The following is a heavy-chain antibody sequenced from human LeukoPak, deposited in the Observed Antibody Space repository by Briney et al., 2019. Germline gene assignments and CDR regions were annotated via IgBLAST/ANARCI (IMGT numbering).Heavy chain of an antibody. CDR1: GYTFTGYY. V-gene: IGHV1-2*02. CDR3: ARGADILTGYPLSEVPPT. D-gene: IGHD3-9*01. Sequence: ASVKVSCKTSGYTFTGYYMHWVRQAPGQGLEWMGWINPNSGGTNYAQKFQGRVTMTRDTSISTAYMELSRLRSDDTAVYYCARGADILTGYPLSEVPPTWGQGTLVTVSS. CDR2: INPNSGGT. J-gene: IGHJ5*02.